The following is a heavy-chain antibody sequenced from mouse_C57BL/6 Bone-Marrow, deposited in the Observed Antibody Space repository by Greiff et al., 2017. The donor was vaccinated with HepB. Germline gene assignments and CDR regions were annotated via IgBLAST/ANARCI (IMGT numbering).Heavy chain of an antibody. CDR3: ARSGDY. CDR1: GFTFSDYG. Sequence: EVKLVESGGGLVKPGGSLKLSCAASGFTFSDYGMHWVRQAPEKGLEWVAYISSGSSTFYYADTVKGRFTISRDNAKNTLFLQMTSLRSEDTAMYYCARSGDYWGQGTTLTVSS. CDR2: ISSGSSTF. J-gene: IGHJ2*01. V-gene: IGHV5-17*01.